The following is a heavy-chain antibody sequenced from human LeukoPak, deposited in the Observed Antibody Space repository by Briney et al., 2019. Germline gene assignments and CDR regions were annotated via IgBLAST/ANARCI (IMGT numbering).Heavy chain of an antibody. J-gene: IGHJ4*02. V-gene: IGHV3-9*01. CDR1: GFSFDDYA. Sequence: AGGSLRLSCVASGFSFDDYAINWVRQAPGKGLEWVSGIRWKSGSIAYADSVKGRFTISRDNAKNSLYLQMNSLRAEDTALYYCAKAVTGEDYFDYWGQGTLVTVSS. CDR2: IRWKSGSI. CDR3: AKAVTGEDYFDY. D-gene: IGHD7-27*01.